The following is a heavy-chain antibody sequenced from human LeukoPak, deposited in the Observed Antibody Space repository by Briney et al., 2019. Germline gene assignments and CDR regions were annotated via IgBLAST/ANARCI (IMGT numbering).Heavy chain of an antibody. V-gene: IGHV4-39*01. CDR1: GGSISSSNYY. D-gene: IGHD7-27*01. J-gene: IGHJ4*02. Sequence: SETLSLTCTVSGGSISSSNYYWGWIRQPPGKGLEWIGSIYYSGSTYYNLSLKSRVTISVDTSKNQFSLKLSSVTAADTAVYYCARLFAGDDYWGQGTLVTVSS. CDR2: IYYSGST. CDR3: ARLFAGDDY.